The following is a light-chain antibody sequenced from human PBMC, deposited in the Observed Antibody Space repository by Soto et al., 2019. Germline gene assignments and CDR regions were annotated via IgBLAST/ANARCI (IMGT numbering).Light chain of an antibody. CDR1: QSISSY. CDR2: AAS. CDR3: QQSYSTPWT. Sequence: DIQMTQSPSSLSASVGDRVTITCRASQSISSYLNWYQQKPGKAPKLLIYAASSFQSGVPSRFSGSGSGTDFTLTISSLQPEDFATYYCQQSYSTPWTFDQGTKVEIK. J-gene: IGKJ1*01. V-gene: IGKV1-39*01.